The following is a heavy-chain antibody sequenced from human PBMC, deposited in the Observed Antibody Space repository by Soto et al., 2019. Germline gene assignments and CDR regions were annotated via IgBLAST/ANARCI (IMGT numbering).Heavy chain of an antibody. D-gene: IGHD5-18*01. V-gene: IGHV4-31*03. CDR1: GGCINSGGYC. J-gene: IGHJ4*02. CDR3: SRGILV. Sequence: QVQLQESGPGLVKPSQTLSLTCTVSGGCINSGGYCWRWIRQHPGKGLDWIGCISYGGSTSYNPSLKSRVTISVDTSKNQFSLKLTSVTAADTAVYYCSRGILVWGQGALITVSS. CDR2: ISYGGST.